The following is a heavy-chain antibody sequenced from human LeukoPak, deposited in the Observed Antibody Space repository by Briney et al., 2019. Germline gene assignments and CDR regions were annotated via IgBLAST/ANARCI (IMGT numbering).Heavy chain of an antibody. CDR1: GGSISSYY. CDR2: IYYSGST. Sequence: SETLSLTCTVSGGSISSYYWSWIRQPPGKGLEWIGYIYYSGSTNYNPSLKSRVTISVDTSKNQFSLKLSSVTAADTAVYYCARDSGSYYIPDAFDIWGQGTMVTVSS. J-gene: IGHJ3*02. V-gene: IGHV4-59*01. D-gene: IGHD3-10*01. CDR3: ARDSGSYYIPDAFDI.